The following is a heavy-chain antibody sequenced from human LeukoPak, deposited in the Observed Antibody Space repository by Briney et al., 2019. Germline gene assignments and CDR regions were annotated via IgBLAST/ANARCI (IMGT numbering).Heavy chain of an antibody. D-gene: IGHD1-7*01. V-gene: IGHV3-30*18. Sequence: QTGGSLRLSCAASGFTFNSYAMHWVRQAPGKGLEWVAVISYDGSNKYYADSVKGRFTISRDNSKNTLYLQMNSLRAEDTAVYYCAKDPVHWNYGRDEYYYYYMDVWGKGTTVTVSS. CDR2: ISYDGSNK. J-gene: IGHJ6*03. CDR3: AKDPVHWNYGRDEYYYYYMDV. CDR1: GFTFNSYA.